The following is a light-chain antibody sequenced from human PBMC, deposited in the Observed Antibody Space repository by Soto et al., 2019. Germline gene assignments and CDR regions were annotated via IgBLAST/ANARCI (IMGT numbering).Light chain of an antibody. CDR1: SSNIGNNY. V-gene: IGLV1-51*01. CDR3: ETWESSLSAVV. Sequence: QSVLTQPPSVSAAPGQKVTISCSGSSSNIGNNYVSWYQQLPGTAPKLLIYDNNKRPSVIPDRFSGSKSGTSASLGITGRQTGDEADYYCETWESSLSAVVFGGGTKLTVL. J-gene: IGLJ3*02. CDR2: DNN.